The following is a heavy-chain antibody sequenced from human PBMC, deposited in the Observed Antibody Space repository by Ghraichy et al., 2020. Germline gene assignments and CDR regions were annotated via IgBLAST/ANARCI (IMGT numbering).Heavy chain of an antibody. CDR2: ISYDGSNK. Sequence: GGSLRLSCAASAFTFSTYAMHWVRQAPGKGLEWVAVISYDGSNKYYADSVKGRLTISRDNSKNTLYLQMNSLRTEDTAVYYCARDIGVRSGYWSRFDYWGQGTLVTVSS. V-gene: IGHV3-30*04. CDR1: AFTFSTYA. D-gene: IGHD3-22*01. CDR3: ARDIGVRSGYWSRFDY. J-gene: IGHJ4*02.